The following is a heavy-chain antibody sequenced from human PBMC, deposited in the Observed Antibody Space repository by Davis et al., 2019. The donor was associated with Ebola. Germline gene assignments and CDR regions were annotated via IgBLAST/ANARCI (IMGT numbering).Heavy chain of an antibody. J-gene: IGHJ6*02. CDR2: INPSGGST. CDR3: ARDGYDILTGPDYYYYGMDV. Sequence: ASVKVSCKASGYTFTSYYMHWVRQAPGQGLEWMGIINPSGGSTSYAQKFQGRVTMTRDTSTSTVYMELSSLRSEDTAVYYCARDGYDILTGPDYYYYGMDVWGQGTTVTVSS. D-gene: IGHD3-9*01. CDR1: GYTFTSYY. V-gene: IGHV1-46*01.